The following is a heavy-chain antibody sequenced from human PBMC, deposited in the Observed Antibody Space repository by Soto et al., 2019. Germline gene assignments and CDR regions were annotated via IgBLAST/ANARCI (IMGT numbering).Heavy chain of an antibody. V-gene: IGHV3-33*01. J-gene: IGHJ4*02. D-gene: IGHD4-17*01. Sequence: QVQLVESGGGVVQPGRSLRLSCATSGFSFSRYGFHWVRQAPGKGLEWVAVMWFDGSKQYYVDSVKGRFTISRDNSKNTLYLQMNSLRADDTAVYYCARDPGVTNYYFDYWGQGALVTVSS. CDR1: GFSFSRYG. CDR2: MWFDGSKQ. CDR3: ARDPGVTNYYFDY.